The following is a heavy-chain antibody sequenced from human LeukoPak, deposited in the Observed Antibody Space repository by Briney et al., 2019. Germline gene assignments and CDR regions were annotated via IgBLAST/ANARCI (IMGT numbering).Heavy chain of an antibody. CDR3: AKVAVGPLSRPTHVALYYGMDV. V-gene: IGHV3-23*01. CDR2: IGSSGATI. D-gene: IGHD2-8*01. CDR1: GFTVSSNY. J-gene: IGHJ6*02. Sequence: GGSLRLSCAASGFTVSSNYMSWVRQAPGKGPEWVSGIGSSGATIFYADSVKGRYTISRDNSKNTVYLEMNNLRAEDTAIYYCAKVAVGPLSRPTHVALYYGMDVWGQGTTVTVSS.